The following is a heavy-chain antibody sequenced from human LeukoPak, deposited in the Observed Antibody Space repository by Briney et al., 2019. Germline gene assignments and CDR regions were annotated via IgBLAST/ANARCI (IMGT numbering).Heavy chain of an antibody. CDR2: ISYDGSNK. CDR3: AKAIAAAGTDAFDI. V-gene: IGHV3-30*18. D-gene: IGHD6-13*01. J-gene: IGHJ3*02. Sequence: GRSLRLSCAASGFTFSSYGMHWVRQAPGKGLEWVAVISYDGSNKYYADSVKGRFTISRDNSKNTVYLHVNTLRAEDTAVYYCAKAIAAAGTDAFDIWGQGTMVTVSS. CDR1: GFTFSSYG.